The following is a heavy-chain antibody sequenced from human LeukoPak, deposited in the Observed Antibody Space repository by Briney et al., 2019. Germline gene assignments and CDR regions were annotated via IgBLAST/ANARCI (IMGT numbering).Heavy chain of an antibody. CDR2: IYYSGST. D-gene: IGHD2-2*01. V-gene: IGHV4-30-4*07. CDR1: GGSISSGGYS. CDR3: ARVAGYCSSTSCYSYYYYMDV. J-gene: IGHJ6*03. Sequence: SETLSLTCAVSGGSISSGGYSWSWIRQPPGKGLEWIGYIYYSGSTYYNPSLKSRVTISVDTSKNQFSLKLSSVTAADTAVYYCARVAGYCSSTSCYSYYYYMDVWGKGTTVTVSS.